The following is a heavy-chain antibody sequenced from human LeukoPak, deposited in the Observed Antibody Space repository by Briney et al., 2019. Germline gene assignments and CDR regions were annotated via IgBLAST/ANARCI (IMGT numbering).Heavy chain of an antibody. V-gene: IGHV3-33*01. Sequence: GGSLRLSCAASGFTFSTYGMHWVRQAPGKGLEWVAVIWYDGSSKYYPDSVKGRFTISRDNSKNTLYLQMNSLKTEDTAVYYCTTALYDWNDVNYWGQGTLVTVSS. CDR2: IWYDGSSK. CDR1: GFTFSTYG. CDR3: TTALYDWNDVNY. J-gene: IGHJ4*02. D-gene: IGHD1-1*01.